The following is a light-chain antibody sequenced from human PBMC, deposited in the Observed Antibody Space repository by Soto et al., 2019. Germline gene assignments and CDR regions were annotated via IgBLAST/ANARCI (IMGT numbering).Light chain of an antibody. CDR2: AAS. CDR3: QKSYSTLSWT. CDR1: PDMRND. V-gene: IGKV1-39*01. J-gene: IGKJ1*01. Sequence: IQMTQSHSSLSASVGDRVTITCRASPDMRNDLGWYRKRPGKANKFLSYAASSLQSGVPSRFSGTGSGTDFTLTTSSLQPADFAGYDCQKSYSTLSWTFSQGTKVDIK.